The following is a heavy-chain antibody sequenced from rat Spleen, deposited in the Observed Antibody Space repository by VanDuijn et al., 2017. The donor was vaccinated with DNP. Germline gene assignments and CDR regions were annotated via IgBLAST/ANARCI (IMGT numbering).Heavy chain of an antibody. Sequence: VQLVETGGGLVQPGRSLKLSCVASGFTFSSYWMYWIRQPPGKGLEWMGAIWSGGSTDYNSALKSRLSISRDTSKSQVFLKMNSLQTEDTAIYFCTRSGWAHFDYWGQGVMVTVSS. CDR3: TRSGWAHFDY. J-gene: IGHJ2*01. CDR2: IWSGGST. CDR1: GFTFSSYW. V-gene: IGHV2-1*01. D-gene: IGHD1-11*01.